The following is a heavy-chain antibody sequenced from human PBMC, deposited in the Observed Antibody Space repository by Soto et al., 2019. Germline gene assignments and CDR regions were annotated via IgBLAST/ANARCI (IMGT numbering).Heavy chain of an antibody. Sequence: SETLSLTCAVYGGSFSGYYWSWTRQPPGKGLEWIGEINHSGSTNYNPSLKSRVTISVDTSKNQFSLKLTSVTAADTAVYYCARDRITGLFDYWGQGTLVTVSS. D-gene: IGHD2-8*02. CDR1: GGSFSGYY. CDR3: ARDRITGLFDY. J-gene: IGHJ4*02. V-gene: IGHV4-34*01. CDR2: INHSGST.